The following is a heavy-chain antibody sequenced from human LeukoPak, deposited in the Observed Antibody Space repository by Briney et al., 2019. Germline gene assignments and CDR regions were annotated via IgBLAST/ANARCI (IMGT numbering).Heavy chain of an antibody. D-gene: IGHD2-8*01. J-gene: IGHJ4*02. CDR1: GFTFGTHG. CDR3: AKDTSIGRYCTNGVCSPFDY. Sequence: PGGSLRLSCAGSGFTFGTHGMDWVRQAPGKGLEWVSSMSGSGLSTSYADSVKGRFAISRDNSKNTVYLQMNSLRAEDTAVYYCAKDTSIGRYCTNGVCSPFDYWGQGTLVTVSS. CDR2: MSGSGLST. V-gene: IGHV3-23*01.